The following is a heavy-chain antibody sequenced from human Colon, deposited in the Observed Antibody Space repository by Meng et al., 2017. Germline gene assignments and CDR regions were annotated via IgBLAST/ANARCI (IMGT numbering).Heavy chain of an antibody. V-gene: IGHV4-61*01. CDR2: IYYSGTT. D-gene: IGHD1-14*01. CDR1: GGSVSSGTYY. CDR3: ARDRVPGKY. J-gene: IGHJ4*02. Sequence: QVPLQESGPGLVRPSETLSLTCTVSGGSVSSGTYYWSWIRQPPGKGLEWIGCIYYSGTTNYNPSLKSRVTISVDTSKNQFSLKLSSVTPADTAVYFCARDRVPGKYWGQGTLVTVSS.